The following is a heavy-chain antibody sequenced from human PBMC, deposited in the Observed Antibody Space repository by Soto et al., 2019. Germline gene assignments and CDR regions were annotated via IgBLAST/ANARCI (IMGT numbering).Heavy chain of an antibody. CDR1: GGSISSSSYY. D-gene: IGHD3-10*01. Sequence: PSETLSLTCTVSGGSISSSSYYWGWIRQPPGKGLEWIGSIYYSGSTYYNPSLKSRVTISVDTSKNQFSLKLSSVTAADTAVYNCAIDRPDWSGGVYGMDVWGQGTTVTVSS. CDR3: AIDRPDWSGGVYGMDV. V-gene: IGHV4-39*02. J-gene: IGHJ6*02. CDR2: IYYSGST.